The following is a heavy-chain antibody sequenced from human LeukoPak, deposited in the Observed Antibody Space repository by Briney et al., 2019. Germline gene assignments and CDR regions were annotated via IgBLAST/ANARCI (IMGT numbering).Heavy chain of an antibody. CDR2: IYTSGST. V-gene: IGHV4-4*07. CDR1: GGSISSYY. D-gene: IGHD6-19*01. J-gene: IGHJ4*02. Sequence: SETLSLTCTVSGGSISSYYWSWIRQPAGKGLEWIGRIYTSGSTNYNPSLKSRVTMSVDTSKNQFSLKLSSVTAADTAVYYCARDGYSSGWYDSEQPFDYWGQGTLVTVSS. CDR3: ARDGYSSGWYDSEQPFDY.